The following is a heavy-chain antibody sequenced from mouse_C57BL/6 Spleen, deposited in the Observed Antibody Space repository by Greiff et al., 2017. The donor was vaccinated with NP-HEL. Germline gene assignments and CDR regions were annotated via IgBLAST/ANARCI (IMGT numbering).Heavy chain of an antibody. CDR1: GYAFSSSW. J-gene: IGHJ2*01. D-gene: IGHD1-1*01. CDR3: ARGAVVAKRPFDY. V-gene: IGHV1-82*01. Sequence: QVQLQQSGPELVKPGASVKISCKASGYAFSSSWMNWVKQRPGKGLEWIGRIYPGDGDTNYNGKFKGKATLTADKSSSTAYMQLSSLTSEDSAVYFCARGAVVAKRPFDYWGQGTTLTVSS. CDR2: IYPGDGDT.